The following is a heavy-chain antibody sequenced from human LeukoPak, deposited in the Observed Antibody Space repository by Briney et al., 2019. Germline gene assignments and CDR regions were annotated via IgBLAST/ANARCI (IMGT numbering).Heavy chain of an antibody. CDR2: IYSGGNT. D-gene: IGHD1-1*01. Sequence: GGSLRLSCAASGFSVSNNYMNWVRQAPGKGLEWVSVIYSGGNTYHADSVKGRFTISRDNFKNRLFLQMKSLRAEDTAVYYCARGPGRKSPLDYWGQGTLVTVSS. CDR3: ARGPGRKSPLDY. V-gene: IGHV3-53*01. J-gene: IGHJ4*02. CDR1: GFSVSNNY.